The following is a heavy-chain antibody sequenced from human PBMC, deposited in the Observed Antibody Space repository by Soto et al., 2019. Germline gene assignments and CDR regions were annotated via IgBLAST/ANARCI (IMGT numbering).Heavy chain of an antibody. CDR3: ARAPGSRWFGELGYYFDY. D-gene: IGHD3-10*01. J-gene: IGHJ4*02. CDR2: IYHSGRT. CDR1: GGSISSGGYS. V-gene: IGHV4-30-2*01. Sequence: SETLSLTCAVSGGSISSGGYSWSWIRQPPGKGLEWIGYIYHSGRTYYNPSLKSRVTISVDRSKNQFSLKLSSVTAADTAVYYCARAPGSRWFGELGYYFDYWGKGTLVTVSP.